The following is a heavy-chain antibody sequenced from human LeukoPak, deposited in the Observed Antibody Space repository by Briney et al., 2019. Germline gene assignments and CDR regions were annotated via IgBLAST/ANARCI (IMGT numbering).Heavy chain of an antibody. V-gene: IGHV3-23*01. Sequence: GGSLRLSCAASGFTFSSYAMSWVRQAPGKGLEWVSAISGSGGSTYYADSVKGRFTISRDNSKNTLYLQMNSLRAEDTAVYYCAKDRDSFHSSGWYLFDYWGQGTLVTVSS. J-gene: IGHJ4*02. D-gene: IGHD6-19*01. CDR1: GFTFSSYA. CDR3: AKDRDSFHSSGWYLFDY. CDR2: ISGSGGST.